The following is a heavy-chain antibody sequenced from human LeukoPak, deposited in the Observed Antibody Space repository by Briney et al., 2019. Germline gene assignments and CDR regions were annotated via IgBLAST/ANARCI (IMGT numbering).Heavy chain of an antibody. CDR1: GFTVSSNY. J-gene: IGHJ2*01. CDR3: ARDSRYDSSGYYYWYFDL. D-gene: IGHD3-22*01. Sequence: GGSLRLSCAASGFTVSSNYMSWGRQAPGKGLEWVSVIYSGGSTYYADSVKGRFTISRDNSKNTLYLQMNSLRAEDTAVYYCARDSRYDSSGYYYWYFDLWGRGTLVTVSS. V-gene: IGHV3-66*02. CDR2: IYSGGST.